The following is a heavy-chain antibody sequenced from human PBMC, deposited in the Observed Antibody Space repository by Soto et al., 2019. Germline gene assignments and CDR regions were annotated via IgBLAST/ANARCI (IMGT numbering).Heavy chain of an antibody. CDR3: ATHDGRAGAGLVLGF. J-gene: IGHJ4*02. Sequence: EVQLVESGGGLVQPGGSLRLSCEASGFTFSSRWMTWVRQGPGKGLEWVANIKQDENGKDYVDSVKGRFTISRDNAKNSLYLQMNSLRAEDTAVYYCATHDGRAGAGLVLGFWGQGTLVTVSS. V-gene: IGHV3-7*02. CDR2: IKQDENGK. D-gene: IGHD6-13*01. CDR1: GFTFSSRW.